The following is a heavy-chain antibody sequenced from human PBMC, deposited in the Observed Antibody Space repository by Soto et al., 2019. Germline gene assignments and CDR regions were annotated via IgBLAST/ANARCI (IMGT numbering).Heavy chain of an antibody. CDR2: ISGSGGGT. CDR1: GFTFSSYA. Sequence: EVQLLQSGGGLVQPGGSLRLSCAASGFTFSSYAMSWVRQAPGKGLEWVSAISGSGGGTYYADSVKGRFTISRDKSKNTLYLQVNSLRAEDTAVHYCAKGDLVNVVVTAAHFDYWGQGTLVTVSS. CDR3: AKGDLVNVVVTAAHFDY. V-gene: IGHV3-23*01. J-gene: IGHJ4*02. D-gene: IGHD2-21*02.